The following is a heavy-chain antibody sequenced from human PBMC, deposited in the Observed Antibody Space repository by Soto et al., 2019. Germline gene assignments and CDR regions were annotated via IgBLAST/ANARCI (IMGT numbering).Heavy chain of an antibody. D-gene: IGHD2-21*01. J-gene: IGHJ4*02. CDR1: GYTFTGYY. CDR3: ARQLSHYSGFDY. V-gene: IGHV1-2*04. CDR2: INLNSGGT. Sequence: QVQLVQSGAEVKKPGASVKVSCKASGYTFTGYYMHWVRQAPGQGLEWMGWINLNSGGTNYAQKFQGWVTMTRDTSISTAYIELSRLRSDDTAVYYCARQLSHYSGFDYWGQGTLVTVSS.